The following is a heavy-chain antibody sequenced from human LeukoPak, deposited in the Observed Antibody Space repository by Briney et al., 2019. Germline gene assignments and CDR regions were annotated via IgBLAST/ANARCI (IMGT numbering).Heavy chain of an antibody. CDR2: ISDDSSFT. J-gene: IGHJ4*02. Sequence: GGSLRLSCAASGLFFRKYAMAWVRQAPGKGLECVSIISDDSSFTYYLDSVKGRSTIFRDNSKNTLYLHMNSLKAEDTAVYYCAKGRCSGPGCDSFDYWGQGTLVTVSS. CDR3: AKGRCSGPGCDSFDY. CDR1: GLFFRKYA. V-gene: IGHV3-23*01. D-gene: IGHD5-12*01.